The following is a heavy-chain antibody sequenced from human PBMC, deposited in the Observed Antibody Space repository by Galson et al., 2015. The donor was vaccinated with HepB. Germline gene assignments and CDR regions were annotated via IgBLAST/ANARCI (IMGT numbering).Heavy chain of an antibody. CDR2: INPSGGST. CDR1: GYTFTSYY. CDR3: ASHYDFWSGYPPEGAFDI. Sequence: SVKASCKASGYTFTSYYMHWVRQAPGQGLEWMGIINPSGGSTSYAQKFQGRVTMTRDTSTSTVYMELSSLRSEDTAVYYCASHYDFWSGYPPEGAFDIWGQGTMVTVSS. D-gene: IGHD3-3*01. V-gene: IGHV1-46*01. J-gene: IGHJ3*02.